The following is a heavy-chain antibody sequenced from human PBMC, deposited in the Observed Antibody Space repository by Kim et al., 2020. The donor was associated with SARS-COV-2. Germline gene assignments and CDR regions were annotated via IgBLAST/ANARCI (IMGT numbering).Heavy chain of an antibody. V-gene: IGHV3-53*01. CDR1: GFTVSSNY. CDR2: IYSGGST. D-gene: IGHD5-12*01. CDR3: ARGLSGYDSRPFDY. Sequence: GGSLRLSCAASGFTVSSNYMSWVRQAPGKGLEWVSVIYSGGSTYYADSVNGRFTISRDNSKNTLYLQMNSLRAEDTTVYYCARGLSGYDSRPFDYWCQGT. J-gene: IGHJ4*02.